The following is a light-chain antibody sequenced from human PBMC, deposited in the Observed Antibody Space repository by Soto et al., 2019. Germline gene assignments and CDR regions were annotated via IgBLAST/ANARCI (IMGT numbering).Light chain of an antibody. CDR3: QSYDSSLSGSRV. V-gene: IGLV1-40*01. Sequence: HSVLTQPPSVSGAPGQRATISCTGSSSNIGAGYDVHWYQQLPGTAPKLLIYGNSNRPSGVPDRFSGSKSGTSASLAITGLQAEDEADYYCQSYDSSLSGSRVFGTGTKLTVL. CDR2: GNS. J-gene: IGLJ1*01. CDR1: SSNIGAGYD.